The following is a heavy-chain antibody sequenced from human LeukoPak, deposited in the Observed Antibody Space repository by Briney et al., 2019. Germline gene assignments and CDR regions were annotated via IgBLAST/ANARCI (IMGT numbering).Heavy chain of an antibody. D-gene: IGHD1-1*01. CDR1: GGSFSGYY. V-gene: IGHV4-34*01. CDR2: INHSGST. J-gene: IGHJ3*02. CDR3: ARGAGSTTSNDAFDI. Sequence: PSETLSLTCAVYGGSFSGYYWSWIRQPPGKGLEWFGEINHSGSTNYNPSLKNRVTISVDTSKNQFSLKLSSVTAADTAVYSCARGAGSTTSNDAFDIWGQGTVVTVSS.